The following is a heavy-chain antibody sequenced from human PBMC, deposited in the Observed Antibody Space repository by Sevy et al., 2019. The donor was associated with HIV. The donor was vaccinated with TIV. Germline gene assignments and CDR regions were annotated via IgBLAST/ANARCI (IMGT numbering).Heavy chain of an antibody. Sequence: GGSLRLSCAASEFTFSSYAMHWVRQAPGKGLEWVAVISYDGSNKYYADSVKGRFTISRDNSKNTLYLQMNSLRAEDTAVYYCATDRGQVWSHFDHWGQGTLVTVSS. D-gene: IGHD5-18*01. CDR2: ISYDGSNK. CDR1: EFTFSSYA. V-gene: IGHV3-30-3*01. CDR3: ATDRGQVWSHFDH. J-gene: IGHJ4*02.